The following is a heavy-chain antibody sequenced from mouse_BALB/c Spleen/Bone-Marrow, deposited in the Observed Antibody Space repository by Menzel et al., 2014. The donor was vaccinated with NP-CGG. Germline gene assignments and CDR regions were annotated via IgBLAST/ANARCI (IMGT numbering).Heavy chain of an antibody. CDR2: IYPSDSYT. J-gene: IGHJ4*01. D-gene: IGHD1-1*01. Sequence: VQLVESGAELVRPGASVKLSCRASGYTFTSYWINWVRQRPGQGLEWIGNIYPSDSYTNYNQRFKDKATLTVDKSSSTAYMQLSSPTSEDSAVYYCTRYGNCHYSAMDYWGQGTSVTVSS. CDR3: TRYGNCHYSAMDY. V-gene: IGHV1-69*02. CDR1: GYTFTSYW.